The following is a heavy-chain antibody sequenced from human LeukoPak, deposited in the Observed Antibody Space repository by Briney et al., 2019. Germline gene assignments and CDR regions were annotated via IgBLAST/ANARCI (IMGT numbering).Heavy chain of an antibody. V-gene: IGHV3-23*01. D-gene: IGHD3-22*01. CDR2: INGSAGST. Sequence: GGSLRLSCAASGFTFSSYAMSWVRQAPGKGLEWVSGINGSAGSTYYADSVKGRFTISRDNSKNTLYLQMNSLRAEDTAVYYCARDGYYYDSSGYSYGMDVWGQGTTVTVSS. J-gene: IGHJ6*02. CDR3: ARDGYYYDSSGYSYGMDV. CDR1: GFTFSSYA.